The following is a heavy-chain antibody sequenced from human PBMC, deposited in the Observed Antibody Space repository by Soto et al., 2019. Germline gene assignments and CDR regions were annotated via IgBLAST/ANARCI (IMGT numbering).Heavy chain of an antibody. D-gene: IGHD6-19*01. V-gene: IGHV3-72*01. CDR2: IKNKANSYTT. Sequence: EVQLVESGGGLVQPEGSLRLSCAASGFTFSDHYMDWVRQAPGKGLEWVGRIKNKANSYTTDYAAPVKGRFIISRDDSNYSVFLQMSRLKTDDTAGYDCTRVRMGSSRSSDYWCQGILVTVSS. CDR3: TRVRMGSSRSSDY. CDR1: GFTFSDHY. J-gene: IGHJ4*02.